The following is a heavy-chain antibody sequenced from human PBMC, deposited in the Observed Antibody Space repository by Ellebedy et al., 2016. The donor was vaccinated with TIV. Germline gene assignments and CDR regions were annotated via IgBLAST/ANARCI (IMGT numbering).Heavy chain of an antibody. D-gene: IGHD3-22*01. V-gene: IGHV1-2*02. Sequence: AASVKVSCKASGYTFTGYYIHWVRQAPGQGLEWMGWINPNSGGTNYAQNFQGRVSMTRDTSIATAYMELSRLRSDDTAVYYCSRGYSYYYDSRGYSYFWGQGTLVSVSS. CDR1: GYTFTGYY. J-gene: IGHJ4*02. CDR2: INPNSGGT. CDR3: SRGYSYYYDSRGYSYF.